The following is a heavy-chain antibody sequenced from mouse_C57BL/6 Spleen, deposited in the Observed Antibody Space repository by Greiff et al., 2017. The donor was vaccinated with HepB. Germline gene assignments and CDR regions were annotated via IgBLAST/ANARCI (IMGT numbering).Heavy chain of an antibody. Sequence: VQLQQPGAELVKPGASVKLSCKASGYTFTSYWMQWVKQRPGQGLEWIGEIDPSDSYTNYNQKFKGKATLTVDTSSSTAYMQLSSLTSEDSAVYYCARKNGNYVRYFDVWGTGTTVTVSS. V-gene: IGHV1-50*01. CDR3: ARKNGNYVRYFDV. D-gene: IGHD2-1*01. CDR2: IDPSDSYT. J-gene: IGHJ1*03. CDR1: GYTFTSYW.